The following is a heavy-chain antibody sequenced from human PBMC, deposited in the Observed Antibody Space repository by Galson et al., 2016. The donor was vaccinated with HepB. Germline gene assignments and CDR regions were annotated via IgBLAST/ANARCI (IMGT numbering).Heavy chain of an antibody. D-gene: IGHD3-3*01. V-gene: IGHV3-7*03. CDR1: GFSISSYW. Sequence: SLRLSCAASGFSISSYWMSWVRQAPGKGLVWVANIERDGSEKNYVDSVKGQFTISRDNAKNSLYLQMNSLRGEDTAVYYCSIEYYDFWSGNNWGQGTLVTVSS. CDR3: SIEYYDFWSGNN. J-gene: IGHJ4*02. CDR2: IERDGSEK.